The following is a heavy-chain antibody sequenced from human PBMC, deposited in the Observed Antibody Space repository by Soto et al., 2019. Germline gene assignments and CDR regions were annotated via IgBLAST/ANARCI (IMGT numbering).Heavy chain of an antibody. CDR1: GGSISSYY. D-gene: IGHD3-10*01. J-gene: IGHJ5*02. V-gene: IGHV4-59*01. Sequence: PSETLSLTCTVAGGSISSYYWSWIRPPQGKGLEWIGYIYYSGSTNYNPSLKSRVTISVDTSKNQFSLKLSSVTAADTAVYYCARDRSGGLPPNWFDPWGQGTLVTVSS. CDR2: IYYSGST. CDR3: ARDRSGGLPPNWFDP.